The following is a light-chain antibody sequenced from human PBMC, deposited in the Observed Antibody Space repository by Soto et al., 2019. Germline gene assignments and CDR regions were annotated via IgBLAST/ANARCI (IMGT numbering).Light chain of an antibody. J-gene: IGKJ3*01. CDR2: GAS. CDR3: QQYGSSPPIT. CDR1: QSVSSTY. V-gene: IGKV3-20*01. Sequence: EIVLTQSPGTLSLSQGDRATLSCRASQSVSSTYLAWYQQKPGQAPRLLLYGASTRATGIPDRFSGTGSGTDFTLTISRLEPEDFAVYYCQQYGSSPPITFGPGTKVDIK.